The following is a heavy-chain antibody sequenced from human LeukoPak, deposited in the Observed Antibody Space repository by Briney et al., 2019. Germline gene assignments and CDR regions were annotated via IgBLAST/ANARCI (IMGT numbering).Heavy chain of an antibody. J-gene: IGHJ5*02. CDR3: ARVGSGSYYNNWFDP. D-gene: IGHD3-10*01. CDR2: INWNGGST. CDR1: AFRFSSYG. V-gene: IGHV3-20*01. Sequence: GGSLRLSCAASAFRFSSYGMHWVRQAPGKGLEWVSGINWNGGSTGYADSVKGRFTISRDNAKNSLYLQMNSLRAEDTALYHCARVGSGSYYNNWFDPWGQGTLVTVSS.